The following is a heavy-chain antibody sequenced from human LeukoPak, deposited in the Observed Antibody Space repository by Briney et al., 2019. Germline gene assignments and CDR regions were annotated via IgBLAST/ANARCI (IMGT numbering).Heavy chain of an antibody. CDR2: IYSGGST. J-gene: IGHJ3*02. V-gene: IGHV3-66*01. CDR3: ARDIPVKDAFDI. CDR1: GFTVSSNY. Sequence: GGSLRLSCAASGFTVSSNYMSWVRQAPGKGLEWVSVIYSGGSTYYADSVKGRFTISRDNSKNTLYLQVNSLRAEDTAVYYCARDIPVKDAFDIWGQGTMVTVSS.